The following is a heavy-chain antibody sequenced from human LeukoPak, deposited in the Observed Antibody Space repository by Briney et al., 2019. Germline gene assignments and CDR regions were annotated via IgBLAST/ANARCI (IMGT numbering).Heavy chain of an antibody. V-gene: IGHV4-39*07. CDR3: ARVVVGATTWFDP. J-gene: IGHJ5*02. CDR1: GGSISSSNYY. CDR2: IYYSGSP. D-gene: IGHD1-26*01. Sequence: SETLSLTCTVSGGSISSSNYYWGWIRQPPGKGLEWIGNIYYSGSPYYNPSLKSRVTMSVDTSKNQFSLKLSSVTAADTAMYYCARVVVGATTWFDPWGQGTLVTVSS.